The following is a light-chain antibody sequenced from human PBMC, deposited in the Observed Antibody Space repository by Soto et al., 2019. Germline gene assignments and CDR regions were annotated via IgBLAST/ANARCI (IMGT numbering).Light chain of an antibody. CDR3: QQNNSIPFT. CDR1: QNIGKN. Sequence: DLQMTQSPFSLSASVGDRVSITCRASQNIGKNLNWYRQKPGKAPNLLIYAASNLHSGVSSRVSGSGSGTEFTLMFSSLQPEDFASYFCQQNNSIPFTFGGGTKVEIK. V-gene: IGKV1-39*01. J-gene: IGKJ4*01. CDR2: AAS.